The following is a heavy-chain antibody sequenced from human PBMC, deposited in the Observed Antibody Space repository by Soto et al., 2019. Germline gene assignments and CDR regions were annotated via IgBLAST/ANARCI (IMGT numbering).Heavy chain of an antibody. J-gene: IGHJ4*02. D-gene: IGHD3-10*01. Sequence: XXTLSLPCTVSGGSISSYYWRWIRQPPGKGLEWIGYIYYSGSTNYNPSLKSRVTISVDTSKNQFSLKLNSMTPADTAVYYCARHNYGSGSTYFDYWGQGTLVTVSS. CDR1: GGSISSYY. CDR2: IYYSGST. CDR3: ARHNYGSGSTYFDY. V-gene: IGHV4-59*08.